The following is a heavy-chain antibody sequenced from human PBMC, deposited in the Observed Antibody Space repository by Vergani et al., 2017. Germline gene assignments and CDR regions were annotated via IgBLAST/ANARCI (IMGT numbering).Heavy chain of an antibody. Sequence: QVQLEESGGGVVQPGRSLRLSCAGSGFTLSSHAMHWVRQAPGKGLEWVAFIWYDGSKEYYADSVKGRFTISRDNSKNTLYLQMNNLRAADTAVYYCARGAGYCSSTSCPPTLRNYYYYMDVWGKGTTVTVSS. CDR3: ARGAGYCSSTSCPPTLRNYYYYMDV. CDR2: IWYDGSKE. CDR1: GFTLSSHA. V-gene: IGHV3-33*01. D-gene: IGHD2-2*01. J-gene: IGHJ6*03.